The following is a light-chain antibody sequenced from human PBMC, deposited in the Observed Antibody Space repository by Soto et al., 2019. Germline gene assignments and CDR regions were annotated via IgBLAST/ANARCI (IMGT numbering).Light chain of an antibody. Sequence: TQSPATLSLSPGERATLSCRASQGVSSYLAWYQQKPGQAPRLLIYDASNRATGIPARFSGSGSGTDFTLTISSLEPEDFAVYYCQQRSNWPLTFGGGTKVDIK. CDR3: QQRSNWPLT. V-gene: IGKV3-11*01. J-gene: IGKJ4*01. CDR2: DAS. CDR1: QGVSSY.